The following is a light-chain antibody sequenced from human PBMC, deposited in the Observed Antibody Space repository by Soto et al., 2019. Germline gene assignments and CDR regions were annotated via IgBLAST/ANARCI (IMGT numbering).Light chain of an antibody. CDR2: KAS. J-gene: IGKJ3*01. Sequence: DIQMTQSPSTLSASVGDRVTITCRASQSIKNWLAWYQQKPGEAPKLLIYKASTLESGGPSRFSGSGSGTEFSLTISCLQPDDVATYYCQQYKIYSQFTFVPGTKVDIK. CDR3: QQYKIYSQFT. CDR1: QSIKNW. V-gene: IGKV1-5*03.